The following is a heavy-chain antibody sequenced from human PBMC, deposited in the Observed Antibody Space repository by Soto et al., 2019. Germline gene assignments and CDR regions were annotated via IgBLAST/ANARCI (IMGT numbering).Heavy chain of an antibody. CDR1: GFTFSIYA. Sequence: QVQLVESGGGVVQPGRSLRVSCAASGFTFSIYAMHWVRQAPGTGLEWVAVISYDGTKTYYADSVKGRFTISRDNSKNTVYLQMNSLRDDDTAVYYCARDRGPRRQWLIGPFDYWGEGSLVTVSP. CDR2: ISYDGTKT. D-gene: IGHD6-19*01. V-gene: IGHV3-30*03. J-gene: IGHJ4*02. CDR3: ARDRGPRRQWLIGPFDY.